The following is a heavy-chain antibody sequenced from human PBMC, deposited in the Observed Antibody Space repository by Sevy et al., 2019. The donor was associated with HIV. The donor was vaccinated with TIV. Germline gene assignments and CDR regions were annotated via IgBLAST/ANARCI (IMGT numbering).Heavy chain of an antibody. V-gene: IGHV3-7*01. CDR3: ARVLGGYCTSASCYQPRNWFDP. CDR2: IKQDGSEK. J-gene: IGHJ5*02. Sequence: GGSLRLSCAASGFTFRTYWMNWVRQAPGKGLEWVANIKQDGSEKYYVDYEKGRSTISRDNAKNSLILQMNCLRAEDTDVYYCARVLGGYCTSASCYQPRNWFDPWGQGTLVTVSS. CDR1: GFTFRTYW. D-gene: IGHD2-2*01.